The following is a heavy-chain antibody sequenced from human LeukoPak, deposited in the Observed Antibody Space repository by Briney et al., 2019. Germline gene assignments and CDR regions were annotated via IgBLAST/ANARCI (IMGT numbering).Heavy chain of an antibody. V-gene: IGHV4-31*03. D-gene: IGHD4-4*01. Sequence: SETLSLTCTVSGGSISSGGYYWSWIRQHPGKGLEWIGYIYYSGSTYYNPSLKSRVTISVDTSKNQFSLKPSSVTAADTAVYYCAREVYSNYYYYYGMDVWGQGTTVTVSS. CDR1: GGSISSGGYY. CDR2: IYYSGST. J-gene: IGHJ6*02. CDR3: AREVYSNYYYYYGMDV.